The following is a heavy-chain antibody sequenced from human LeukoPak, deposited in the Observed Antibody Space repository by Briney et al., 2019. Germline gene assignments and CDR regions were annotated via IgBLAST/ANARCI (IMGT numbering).Heavy chain of an antibody. V-gene: IGHV3-48*03. CDR1: GLTFSSYE. J-gene: IGHJ4*02. D-gene: IGHD3-16*01. CDR2: ISSSGSTT. Sequence: GGSLRLSCAASGLTFSSYEMNWLRQAPGRGLEGVSYISSSGSTTYYADSVKGRFTISRDNAKNSLYLQMNSLRAEDTAVYYCARVKILRFDPTGFDYWGQGTLVTVSS. CDR3: ARVKILRFDPTGFDY.